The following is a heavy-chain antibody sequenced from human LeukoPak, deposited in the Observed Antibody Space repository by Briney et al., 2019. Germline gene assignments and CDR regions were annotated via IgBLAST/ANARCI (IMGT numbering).Heavy chain of an antibody. CDR1: GGTFSSYA. J-gene: IGHJ4*02. D-gene: IGHD3-10*01. CDR2: IIPIFGTA. Sequence: SVKVSCKASGGTFSSYAISWVRQAPGQGLEWMGGIIPIFGTANYAQKFQGRVTITADESTSTAYMELSSLRSEDTAVYYCARSGGSYYGGFDYWGREPWSPSPQ. V-gene: IGHV1-69*13. CDR3: ARSGGSYYGGFDY.